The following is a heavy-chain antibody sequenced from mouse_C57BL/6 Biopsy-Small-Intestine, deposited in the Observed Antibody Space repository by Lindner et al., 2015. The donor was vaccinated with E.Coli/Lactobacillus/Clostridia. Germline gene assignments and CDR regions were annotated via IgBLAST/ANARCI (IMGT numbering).Heavy chain of an antibody. CDR3: AREFITTIGYYFDY. D-gene: IGHD1-1*01. CDR1: GFNIKDYY. Sequence: VQLQESGAHLVXPGASVRLSCTASGFNIKDYYIHWVKQKTDQGLEWIGRIDPGDGENEYAPKFQDKATITADTSSNTAYLQLSSLTSEDTAVYYCAREFITTIGYYFDYRGHGTTLTISS. V-gene: IGHV14-2*01. J-gene: IGHJ2*01. CDR2: IDPGDGEN.